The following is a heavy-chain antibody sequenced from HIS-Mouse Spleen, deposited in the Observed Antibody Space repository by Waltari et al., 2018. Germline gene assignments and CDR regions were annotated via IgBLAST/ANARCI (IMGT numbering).Heavy chain of an antibody. Sequence: QVQLQQWGAGLLKPSETLSLTCAVYGGSLSGYYWSWIRQPPGKGLEWIGEINHSGSTNYNPSLKSRVTISVDTSKNQFSLKLSSVTAADTAVYYCARMGPASGSYGDYWGQGTLVTVSS. D-gene: IGHD1-26*01. V-gene: IGHV4-34*01. J-gene: IGHJ4*02. CDR1: GGSLSGYY. CDR3: ARMGPASGSYGDY. CDR2: INHSGST.